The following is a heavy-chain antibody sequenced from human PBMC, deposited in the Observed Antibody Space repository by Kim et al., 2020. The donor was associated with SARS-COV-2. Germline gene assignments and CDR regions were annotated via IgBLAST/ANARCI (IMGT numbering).Heavy chain of an antibody. V-gene: IGHV4-34*01. CDR1: GGSFSGYY. J-gene: IGHJ5*01. Sequence: SETLSLTCAVYGGSFSGYYWSWIRQPPGKGQEWIGENNHSGSTNYNPSLKSRVTISVDTSKNQFSLKLSSLTAAETAVYYCARYIDDSGSYRNWFDPWSQGPLVPASS. D-gene: IGHD3-10*01. CDR2: NNHSGST. CDR3: ARYIDDSGSYRNWFDP.